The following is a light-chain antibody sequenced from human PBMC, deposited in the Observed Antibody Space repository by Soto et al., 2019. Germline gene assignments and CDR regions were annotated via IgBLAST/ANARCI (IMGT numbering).Light chain of an antibody. CDR1: QSVSNN. J-gene: IGKJ1*01. CDR3: QQFHNWPRT. V-gene: IGKV3-15*01. Sequence: EIVMTQSPATQSVSPGERATLSCRASQSVSNNLAWYQQKPGQAPRLLIYGASTRATGIPARFSGSGSGTEFTLTISSLQSEDFAVYYCQQFHNWPRTFGQGTKVEIK. CDR2: GAS.